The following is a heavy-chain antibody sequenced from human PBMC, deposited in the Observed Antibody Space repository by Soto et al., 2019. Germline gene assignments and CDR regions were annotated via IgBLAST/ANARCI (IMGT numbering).Heavy chain of an antibody. V-gene: IGHV3-43*02. Sequence: GSLRLSCAASGFTFDDYAMHWVRQAPGKGLEWVSLISGDGGSTYYADSVKGRFTISRDNSKNSLYLQMNSLRTEDTALYYCAKDGGSMVRGAHMDVWGQGTTVTVSS. J-gene: IGHJ6*02. D-gene: IGHD3-10*01. CDR1: GFTFDDYA. CDR2: ISGDGGST. CDR3: AKDGGSMVRGAHMDV.